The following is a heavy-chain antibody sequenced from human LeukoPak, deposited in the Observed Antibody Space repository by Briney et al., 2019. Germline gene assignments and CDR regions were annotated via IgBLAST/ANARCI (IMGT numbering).Heavy chain of an antibody. D-gene: IGHD6-6*01. Sequence: ASVRVSFTASGYTFTVYYMHWVRQAPGQGLEWMGWINPNSGGTNYAQKFQGRVTMTRDTSISTAYMELSRLRSDDTAVYYCARDLPYSSSRWNWFDPWGQGTLVTVSS. J-gene: IGHJ5*02. V-gene: IGHV1-2*02. CDR3: ARDLPYSSSRWNWFDP. CDR2: INPNSGGT. CDR1: GYTFTVYY.